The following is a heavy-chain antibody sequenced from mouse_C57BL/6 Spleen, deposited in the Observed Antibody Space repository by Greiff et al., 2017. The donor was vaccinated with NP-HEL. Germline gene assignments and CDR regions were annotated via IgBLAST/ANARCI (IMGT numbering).Heavy chain of an antibody. V-gene: IGHV1-55*01. CDR1: GYTFTSYW. Sequence: QVQLQQSGAELVKPGASVKMSCKASGYTFTSYWITWVKQRPGQGLEWIGDIYPGSGSTNYNEKFKSKATLTVDTSSSTAYMQLSSLTSEDSAVYYCARPTVVADWYFDVWGTGTTVTVSS. D-gene: IGHD1-1*01. J-gene: IGHJ1*03. CDR3: ARPTVVADWYFDV. CDR2: IYPGSGST.